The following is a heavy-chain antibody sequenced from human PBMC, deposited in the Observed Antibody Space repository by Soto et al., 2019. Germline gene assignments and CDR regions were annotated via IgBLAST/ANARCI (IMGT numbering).Heavy chain of an antibody. Sequence: XVCLKISGKGCGYSFTNYWIGWVRQMPGKGLEWMGIIYPDDSDTKYSPSFQGQVTFSADKSINTAYLQWSSLKASDTAIYYCARLEWLSLAAWFDPWGQGTLVTASS. CDR3: ARLEWLSLAAWFDP. D-gene: IGHD3-3*01. V-gene: IGHV5-51*01. CDR2: IYPDDSDT. J-gene: IGHJ5*02. CDR1: GYSFTNYW.